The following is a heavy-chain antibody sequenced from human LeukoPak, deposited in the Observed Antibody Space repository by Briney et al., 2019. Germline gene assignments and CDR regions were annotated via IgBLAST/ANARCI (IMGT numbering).Heavy chain of an antibody. J-gene: IGHJ4*02. V-gene: IGHV4-4*07. CDR1: GGSISSYY. D-gene: IGHD3-10*01. CDR3: ATAAGHRSITMVRGVTSRVDY. Sequence: PSDTVSLTCTVSGGSISSYYWRWIRQPAGKGLDWIGRIYTSGSTNYNPSLKSRVTTSVDTPKHQLSLKLSSVTAGDPAVYHCATAAGHRSITMVRGVTSRVDYWGQGTLVTVSS. CDR2: IYTSGST.